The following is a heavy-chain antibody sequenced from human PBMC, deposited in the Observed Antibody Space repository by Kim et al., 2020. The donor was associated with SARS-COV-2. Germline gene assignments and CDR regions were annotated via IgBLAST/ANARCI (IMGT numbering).Heavy chain of an antibody. D-gene: IGHD3-10*01. CDR2: ISGSGGST. J-gene: IGHJ4*02. CDR3: AKDYGSGRGGYYFDY. CDR1: GFTFSSYA. V-gene: IGHV3-23*01. Sequence: GGSLRLSCAASGFTFSSYAMSWVRQAPGKGLEWVSAISGSGGSTYYADSVKGRFTISRDNSKNTLYLQMNSLRAEDTAVYYCAKDYGSGRGGYYFDYWGQGSLVTVSS.